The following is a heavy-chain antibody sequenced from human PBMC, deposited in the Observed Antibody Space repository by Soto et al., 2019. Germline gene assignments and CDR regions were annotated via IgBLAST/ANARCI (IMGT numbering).Heavy chain of an antibody. CDR2: INHSGST. V-gene: IGHV4-34*01. Sequence: SETLSLTCAVYGGSFSGYYWSWIRQPPGKGLEWIGEINHSGSTNYNPSLKSRVTIPVDTSKNQFPLKLSSVTAADTAVYYCARLGYDSSEDFDYWGQGTLVTVSS. CDR3: ARLGYDSSEDFDY. J-gene: IGHJ4*02. D-gene: IGHD3-22*01. CDR1: GGSFSGYY.